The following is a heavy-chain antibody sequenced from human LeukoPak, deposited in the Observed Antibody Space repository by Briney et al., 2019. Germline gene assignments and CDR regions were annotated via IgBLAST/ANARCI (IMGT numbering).Heavy chain of an antibody. V-gene: IGHV3-7*01. CDR3: ARELDDSSVGGNIEFDY. CDR1: GFTFSSYW. J-gene: IGHJ4*02. Sequence: GGSLRLSCAASGFTFSSYWMSWVRQAPGKGLEWGANIKQDGSETYYVDSVKGRFTISRDNAKNSLYLQMNSLRADDTAVYYCARELDDSSVGGNIEFDYWGQGTLVTVSS. D-gene: IGHD3-22*01. CDR2: IKQDGSET.